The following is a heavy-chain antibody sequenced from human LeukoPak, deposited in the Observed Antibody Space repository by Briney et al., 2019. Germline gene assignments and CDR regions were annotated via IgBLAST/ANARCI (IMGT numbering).Heavy chain of an antibody. V-gene: IGHV4-39*07. Sequence: SETMSLTCTVSGGSISSSSYYWSWIRQPPGKGLEWIGSIYYSGSTYYNPPLKSRVTISVDTSKNQFSLKLSSVTAADTAVYYCAGTYGGNSYYFDYWGQGTLVTVSS. CDR1: GGSISSSSYY. J-gene: IGHJ4*02. D-gene: IGHD4-23*01. CDR2: IYYSGST. CDR3: AGTYGGNSYYFDY.